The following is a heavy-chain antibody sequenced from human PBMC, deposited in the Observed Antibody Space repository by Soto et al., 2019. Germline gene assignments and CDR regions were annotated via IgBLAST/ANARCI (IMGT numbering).Heavy chain of an antibody. J-gene: IGHJ4*02. Sequence: QITLKESGPTLVKPTQTLTLTCTFSGFSLSTSGVGVGWIRQPPGKALEWLALIYWDDDKRYGPSLKSRLTITKDTSKNQVVLTMTNMDPVDTATYYCAHVYGGYDNFDYWGQGTLVTVSS. D-gene: IGHD5-12*01. V-gene: IGHV2-5*05. CDR3: AHVYGGYDNFDY. CDR2: IYWDDDK. CDR1: GFSLSTSGVG.